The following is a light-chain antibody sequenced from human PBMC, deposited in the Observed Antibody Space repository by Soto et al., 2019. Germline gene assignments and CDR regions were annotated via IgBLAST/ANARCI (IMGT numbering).Light chain of an antibody. CDR1: SSNIGAGYD. CDR3: QSYDSSLSVYV. J-gene: IGLJ1*01. CDR2: GNS. V-gene: IGLV1-40*01. Sequence: QSVLTQPPSVSGAPGQRVTISCTGSSSNIGAGYDVHWYQQLPGTAPKLLIYGNSNRPSGVPDRFSGSKSRTSASLAITGIQAEDEADYYCQSYDSSLSVYVFGTETKLTVL.